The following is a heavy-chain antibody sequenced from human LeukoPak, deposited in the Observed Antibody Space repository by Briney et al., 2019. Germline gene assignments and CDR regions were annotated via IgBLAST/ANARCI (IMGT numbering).Heavy chain of an antibody. J-gene: IGHJ4*02. D-gene: IGHD5-24*01. CDR3: AKSRDGYSYFDS. Sequence: GGSLRLSCAASGFTFSNYNMNWVRQAPGRGLEWISHISSGSGTIHYADSVKGRFTISRDNSKNTLYLQMNSLRAEDTAVYYCAKSRDGYSYFDSWGQGTLVTVSS. V-gene: IGHV3-48*01. CDR1: GFTFSNYN. CDR2: ISSGSGTI.